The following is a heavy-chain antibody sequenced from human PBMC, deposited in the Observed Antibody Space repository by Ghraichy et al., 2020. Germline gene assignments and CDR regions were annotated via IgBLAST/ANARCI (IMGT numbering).Heavy chain of an antibody. CDR1: GFTFSSYG. J-gene: IGHJ6*02. V-gene: IGHV3-33*01. D-gene: IGHD6-6*01. Sequence: GESLNISCAASGFTFSSYGMHWVRQAPGKGLEGVAVIWYDGSNKYYVDSVKGRFTISRDNSKNTLYLQMNSLRAEDTAVYYCARDRDSSSSLSYYYYYGMDVWGQGTTVTVSS. CDR2: IWYDGSNK. CDR3: ARDRDSSSSLSYYYYYGMDV.